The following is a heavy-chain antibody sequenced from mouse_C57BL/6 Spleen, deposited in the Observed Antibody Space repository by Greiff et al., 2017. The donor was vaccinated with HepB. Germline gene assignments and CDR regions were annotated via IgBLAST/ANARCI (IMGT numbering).Heavy chain of an antibody. Sequence: VQLQQPGAELVRPGSSVKLSCKASGYTFTSYWMHWVKQRPIQGLEWIGNIDPSDSETHYNQKFKDKATLTVDKSSSTAYMQLSSLTSEDSAVYYCARLDGYDGYYFDYWGQGTTLTVSS. CDR2: IDPSDSET. CDR1: GYTFTSYW. CDR3: ARLDGYDGYYFDY. V-gene: IGHV1-52*01. J-gene: IGHJ2*01. D-gene: IGHD2-2*01.